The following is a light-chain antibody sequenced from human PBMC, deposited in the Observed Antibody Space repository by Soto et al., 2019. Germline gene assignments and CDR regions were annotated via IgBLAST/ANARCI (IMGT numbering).Light chain of an antibody. J-gene: IGLJ1*01. CDR1: GSDVGGYDY. CDR2: EVT. CDR3: CSYATGSTAYV. Sequence: QSALTQPASVSASPGQSITISCTGTGSDVGGYDYVSWYQQCPGKAPTLMIYEVTNRPSGVSNRFSGSKSGNTASLTISGLQAEDEADYYCCSYATGSTAYVFXVGTKGTVL. V-gene: IGLV2-14*01.